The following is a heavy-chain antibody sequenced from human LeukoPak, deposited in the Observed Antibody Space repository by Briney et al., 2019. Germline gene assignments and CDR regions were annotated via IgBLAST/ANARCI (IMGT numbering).Heavy chain of an antibody. CDR3: AGGNLGYCSSTSCYAFSH. D-gene: IGHD2-2*01. J-gene: IGHJ4*02. CDR2: ISGSGGST. CDR1: GFTFSSYA. V-gene: IGHV3-23*01. Sequence: GGSLRLSCAASGFTFSSYAMSWVRQAPGKGLEWVSAISGSGGSTYYADSVKGRFTISRDNSKNTLYLQMNSLRAEDTAVYYCAGGNLGYCSSTSCYAFSHWGQGTLVTVSS.